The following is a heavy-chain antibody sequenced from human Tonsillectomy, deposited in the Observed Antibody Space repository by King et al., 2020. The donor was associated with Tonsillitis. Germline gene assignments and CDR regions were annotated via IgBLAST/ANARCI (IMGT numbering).Heavy chain of an antibody. Sequence: QLQESGPGLVKPSQTLSLTCTVSGGSISSGDYYWSWIRQPPGKGLEWIGYSYYSGSTYYNPSLKSRVTISVDTSKNQFSLKLTSVTAADTAVYYCATYYDSSGYYYVHWFDPWGQGTLVTVSS. D-gene: IGHD3-22*01. V-gene: IGHV4-30-4*01. CDR1: GGSISSGDYY. J-gene: IGHJ5*02. CDR3: ATYYDSSGYYYVHWFDP. CDR2: SYYSGST.